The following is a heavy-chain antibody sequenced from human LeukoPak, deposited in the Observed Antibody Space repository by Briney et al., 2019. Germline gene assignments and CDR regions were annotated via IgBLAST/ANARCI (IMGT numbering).Heavy chain of an antibody. CDR1: GGSIRSGGYY. J-gene: IGHJ4*02. CDR3: ARWARVSLGLPFDY. Sequence: SQTLSLTCTVSGGSIRSGGYYWSWIRQHPGKGLEWIGYIYYSGITYYNPSLKSRVTMSIDTSKNQFSLNLSSVTAADTAVYYCARWARVSLGLPFDYWGQGTLVTVSS. D-gene: IGHD2-2*01. V-gene: IGHV4-31*03. CDR2: IYYSGIT.